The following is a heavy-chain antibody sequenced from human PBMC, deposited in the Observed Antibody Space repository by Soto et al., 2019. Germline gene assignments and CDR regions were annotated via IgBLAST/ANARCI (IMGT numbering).Heavy chain of an antibody. CDR1: GFTFSSYA. CDR3: AKVTLVVAASAFDY. Sequence: PWGSLRLSCAASGFTFSSYAMSWFRQAPGKGLEWVSAISGSGGSTYYADSVKGRFTISRDNSKNTLYLQMNSLRAEDTAVYYCAKVTLVVAASAFDYWGQGTLVTVSS. V-gene: IGHV3-23*01. CDR2: ISGSGGST. D-gene: IGHD2-15*01. J-gene: IGHJ4*02.